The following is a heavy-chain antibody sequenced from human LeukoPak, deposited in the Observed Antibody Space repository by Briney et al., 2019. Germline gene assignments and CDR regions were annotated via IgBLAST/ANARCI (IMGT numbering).Heavy chain of an antibody. J-gene: IGHJ3*02. CDR3: ASTGSSWTFDI. CDR2: ITSSSSYI. CDR1: GFTVSSYS. D-gene: IGHD6-13*01. V-gene: IGHV3-21*01. Sequence: IPWGSLRLSCAASGFTVSSYSMNWVRQAPGKGLEWVSSITSSSSYIYYADSVKGRFTISRDNAKNTLYLQMNSLTAEDTAVYYCASTGSSWTFDIWGQGTMVTVSS.